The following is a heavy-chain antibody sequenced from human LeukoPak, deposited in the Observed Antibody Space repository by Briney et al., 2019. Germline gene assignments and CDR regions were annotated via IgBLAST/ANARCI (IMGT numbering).Heavy chain of an antibody. CDR1: GGSISSGGYY. D-gene: IGHD6-13*01. J-gene: IGHJ6*02. V-gene: IGHV4-31*03. CDR2: IYYSGST. Sequence: SETLSLTCTVSGGSISSGGYYWSWIRQHPGKGLEWIGYIYYSGSTYYNPSLKSRVTISVDTSKNQFSLKLSSVTAADTAVYYFAKDLVSSRWGMDVWGQGTTVTVSS. CDR3: AKDLVSSRWGMDV.